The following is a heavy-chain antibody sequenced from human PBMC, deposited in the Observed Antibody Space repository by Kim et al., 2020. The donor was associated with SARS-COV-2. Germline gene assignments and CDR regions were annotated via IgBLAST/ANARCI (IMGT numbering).Heavy chain of an antibody. D-gene: IGHD4-17*01. CDR1: GGSFSGYY. J-gene: IGHJ6*02. CDR3: ARERLVTTGRGALFSYYYYGMDV. Sequence: SETLSLTCAVYGGSFSGYYWSWIRQPPGKGLEWIGEINHSGSTNYNPSLKSRVTISVDTSKNQFSLKLSSVTAADTAVYYCARERLVTTGRGALFSYYYYGMDVWGQGTTVTVSS. V-gene: IGHV4-34*01. CDR2: INHSGST.